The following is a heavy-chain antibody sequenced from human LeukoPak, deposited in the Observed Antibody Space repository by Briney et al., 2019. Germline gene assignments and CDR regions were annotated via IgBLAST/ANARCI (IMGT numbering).Heavy chain of an antibody. CDR2: MSSRGYPI. Sequence: GESLRLSCLASGFTFSDYYMSWVRQAPGKGLEWISYMSSRGYPIYYADSVKGRFTVSRDNAKNTLYLQMHNLRADDTAVYFCARVGIALASPFDYWGLGTLVAVSS. CDR3: ARVGIALASPFDY. CDR1: GFTFSDYY. D-gene: IGHD1-1*01. J-gene: IGHJ4*02. V-gene: IGHV3-11*01.